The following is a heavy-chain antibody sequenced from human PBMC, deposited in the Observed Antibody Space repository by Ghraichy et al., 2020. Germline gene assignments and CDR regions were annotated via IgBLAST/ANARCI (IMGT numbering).Heavy chain of an antibody. Sequence: GGSLRLSCAASGFTFSSYAMSWVRQAPGKGLEWVSDISGSGGSTYYVDSVKGRFTISRDNSKNTLYLQMNSLRAEDTAVYYCAKGGTVTVWFDPWGQGTLVTASS. CDR2: ISGSGGST. V-gene: IGHV3-23*01. D-gene: IGHD4-11*01. CDR3: AKGGTVTVWFDP. J-gene: IGHJ5*02. CDR1: GFTFSSYA.